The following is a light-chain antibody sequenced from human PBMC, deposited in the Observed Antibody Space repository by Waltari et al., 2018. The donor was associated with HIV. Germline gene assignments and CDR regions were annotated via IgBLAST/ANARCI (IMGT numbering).Light chain of an antibody. CDR3: QLRSNWPPGNGT. Sequence: EVVLTQSPATLSLSPGERATLSCRANQTVTSYLAWYQRRPGQVPRLLMYDASNRATGIPARFSGSGSGTDFTLTISSLEPEDFAVYYCQLRSNWPPGNGTFGPGTNVDIK. CDR1: QTVTSY. CDR2: DAS. J-gene: IGKJ3*01. V-gene: IGKV3-11*01.